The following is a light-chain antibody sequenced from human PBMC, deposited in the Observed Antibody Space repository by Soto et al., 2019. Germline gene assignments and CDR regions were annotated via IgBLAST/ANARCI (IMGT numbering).Light chain of an antibody. CDR2: AAS. V-gene: IGKV1-39*01. J-gene: IGKJ2*01. Sequence: DIQITQPPSSPCAPLRDRVTLTCPAGQSISNYLNWYQHKAGKAPKVLIYAASSLQRGVPSRFSGSGSGTDFSLTIRRLEPEDFAVYYCLQFDNSPLYNCGQGTKVDIK. CDR3: LQFDNSPLYN. CDR1: QSISNY.